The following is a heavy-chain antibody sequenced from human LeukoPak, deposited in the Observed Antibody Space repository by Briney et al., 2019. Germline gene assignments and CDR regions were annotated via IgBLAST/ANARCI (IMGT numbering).Heavy chain of an antibody. J-gene: IGHJ4*02. CDR2: INPTSGGT. Sequence: ASVKVFCKASGYTFTGHYMRWVRQAPGQGLEWMGWINPTSGGTNYAQKFQGRVTMTRDTSISTAYMELSRLRSDDTAVYYCARAYYYGSGSQGVSDYWGQGTLVTVSS. CDR3: ARAYYYGSGSQGVSDY. D-gene: IGHD3-10*01. V-gene: IGHV1-2*02. CDR1: GYTFTGHY.